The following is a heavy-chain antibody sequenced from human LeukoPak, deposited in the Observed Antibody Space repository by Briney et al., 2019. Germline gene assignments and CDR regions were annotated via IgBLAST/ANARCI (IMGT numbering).Heavy chain of an antibody. CDR3: AGDRYYYDSSGYYLSY. D-gene: IGHD3-22*01. J-gene: IGHJ4*02. V-gene: IGHV4-34*01. CDR2: INHSGST. CDR1: GGSFSGYY. Sequence: SETLSLTCAVYGGSFSGYYWSWIRQPPGTGREWIGEINHSGSTNYNPSLKSRVTISVDTSKNQFSLKLSSVTAADTAVYYCAGDRYYYDSSGYYLSYWGQGTLVTVSS.